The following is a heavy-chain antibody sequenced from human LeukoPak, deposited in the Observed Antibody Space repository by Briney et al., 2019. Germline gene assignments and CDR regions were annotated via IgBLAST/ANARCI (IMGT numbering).Heavy chain of an antibody. CDR1: GFTFSRYA. CDR3: AKKGPVVAAKRGYFDY. CDR2: ISGSGGST. D-gene: IGHD2-15*01. Sequence: GGSLRLSCAAFGFTFSRYAMSWVRQAPGKGLEWVSAISGSGGSTYYADSVKGRFTLSRDNSKNTLYLQMNSLRAEDTAVYYCAKKGPVVAAKRGYFDYWGQGTLVTVSS. V-gene: IGHV3-23*01. J-gene: IGHJ4*02.